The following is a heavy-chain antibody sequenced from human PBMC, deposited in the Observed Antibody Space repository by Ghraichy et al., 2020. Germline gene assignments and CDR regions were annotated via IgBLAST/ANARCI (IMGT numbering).Heavy chain of an antibody. V-gene: IGHV4-31*03. D-gene: IGHD3-22*01. J-gene: IGHJ4*02. CDR1: GGSISSGGYY. Sequence: SETLSLTCTVSGGSISSGGYYWSWIRQHPGKGLEWIGYIYYSGSTYYNPSLKSRVTISVDTSKNQFSLKLSSVTAADTAVYYCAREHDSSGYYSTFDYWGQGTLVTVSS. CDR2: IYYSGST. CDR3: AREHDSSGYYSTFDY.